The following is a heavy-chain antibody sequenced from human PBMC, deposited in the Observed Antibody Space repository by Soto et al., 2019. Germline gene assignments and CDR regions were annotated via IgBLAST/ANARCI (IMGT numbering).Heavy chain of an antibody. CDR2: ISYDGSNK. J-gene: IGHJ4*02. D-gene: IGHD2-15*01. V-gene: IGHV3-30*18. Sequence: QVQLVESGGGVVQPGRSLRLSCAASGFTFSSYGMHWVRQAPGKGLEWVAVISYDGSNKYYADSVKGRFTISRDNSKNTLYLQMNSLRAEDTAVYYCAKNRWRIERSLFDYWGQGTLVTVSS. CDR3: AKNRWRIERSLFDY. CDR1: GFTFSSYG.